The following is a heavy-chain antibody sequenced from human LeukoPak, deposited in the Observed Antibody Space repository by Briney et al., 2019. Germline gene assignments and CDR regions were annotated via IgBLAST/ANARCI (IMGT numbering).Heavy chain of an antibody. Sequence: PSETLSLTCTVSGGSISSGSYYWSWIRQPAGKGLEWIGRIYTSGSTNYNPSLKSRVTISVDTSKNQFSLKLSSVTAADTAVYYCARGGGYGDYGKSGHGEMLFDIWGQGTMVTVSS. V-gene: IGHV4-61*02. D-gene: IGHD4-17*01. CDR3: ARGGGYGDYGKSGHGEMLFDI. J-gene: IGHJ3*02. CDR1: GGSISSGSYY. CDR2: IYTSGST.